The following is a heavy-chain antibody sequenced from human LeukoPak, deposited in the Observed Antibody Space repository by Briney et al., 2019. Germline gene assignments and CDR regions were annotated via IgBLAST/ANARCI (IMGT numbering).Heavy chain of an antibody. CDR3: ARSLVGARLRFDP. J-gene: IGHJ5*02. V-gene: IGHV4-61*02. D-gene: IGHD1-26*01. CDR2: IYTSGST. CDR1: GGSISSDGYY. Sequence: SETLSLTCTVSGGSISSDGYYWSWIRQPAGKGLEWIGRIYTSGSTNYNPSLKSRVTMSVDTSKNQFSLKLSSVTAADTAVYYCARSLVGARLRFDPWGQGTLVTVSS.